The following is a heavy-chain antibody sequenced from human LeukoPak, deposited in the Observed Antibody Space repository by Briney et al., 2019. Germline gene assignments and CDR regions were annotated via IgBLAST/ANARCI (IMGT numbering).Heavy chain of an antibody. CDR2: IYPGDSDT. Sequence: PGESLQISCKGSGYSLTSYWIAWVRQMPGKGLEWMGIIYPGDSDTRYSQSFRGQVTISADKSISTAYLQWSSLKASDTAMYYCARPRSSGSYYWDAFDIWGQGTRVTVSS. D-gene: IGHD3-10*01. J-gene: IGHJ3*02. CDR3: ARPRSSGSYYWDAFDI. CDR1: GYSLTSYW. V-gene: IGHV5-51*01.